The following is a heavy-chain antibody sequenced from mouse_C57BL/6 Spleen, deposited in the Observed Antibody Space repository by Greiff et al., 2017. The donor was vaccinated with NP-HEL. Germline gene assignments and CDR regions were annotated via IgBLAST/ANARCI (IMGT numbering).Heavy chain of an antibody. D-gene: IGHD1-1*01. CDR1: GYTFTSYW. CDR3: ARRGYYGSSYVEAMDY. V-gene: IGHV1-59*01. CDR2: IDPSDSYT. Sequence: QVQLQQPGAELVRPGTSVKLSCMASGYTFTSYWMHWVKQRPGQGLEWIGVIDPSDSYTNYNQKFKGKATLTVDTSSSTAYMQLSSLTSEDSAVYYCARRGYYGSSYVEAMDYWGQGTSVTVSS. J-gene: IGHJ4*01.